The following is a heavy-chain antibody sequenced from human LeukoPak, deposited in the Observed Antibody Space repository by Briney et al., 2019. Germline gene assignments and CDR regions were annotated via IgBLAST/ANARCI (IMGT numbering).Heavy chain of an antibody. D-gene: IGHD5-18*01. CDR2: IKQDGSEK. J-gene: IGHJ4*02. Sequence: GGSLRLSCAASGFTFSSYWMSWVRQAPGKGLEWVANIKQDGSEKYYVDSVKGRFTISRDNAKNSLYLQMNSLRAEDTAVYYCAIFRGKQLWTDLDYWGQGTLVTVSS. CDR1: GFTFSSYW. V-gene: IGHV3-7*01. CDR3: AIFRGKQLWTDLDY.